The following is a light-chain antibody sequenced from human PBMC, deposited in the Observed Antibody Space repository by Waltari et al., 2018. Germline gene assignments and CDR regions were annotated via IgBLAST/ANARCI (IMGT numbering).Light chain of an antibody. CDR2: DAS. Sequence: QMTQSPSSLSASVGDRVTITCQESQDISNYLNWYQQKPGKAPKLLIYDASNLETGVPSRFSGSGSGTDFTFTISSLQPEDIATYYCQQYDNLPWTFGQGTKVEIK. CDR3: QQYDNLPWT. J-gene: IGKJ1*01. V-gene: IGKV1-33*01. CDR1: QDISNY.